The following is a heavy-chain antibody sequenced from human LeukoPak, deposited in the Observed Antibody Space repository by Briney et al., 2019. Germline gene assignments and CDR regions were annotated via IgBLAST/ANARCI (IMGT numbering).Heavy chain of an antibody. CDR1: AGSISSSSYY. Sequence: PSETLSLTCTVSAGSISSSSYYWGWIRQPPGKGLEWIGSIYYSGSTYYNPSLKSRVTISVDTSKNQFSLKLSSVTAADTAVYYCARRSGYDYYWFDPWGQGTLVTVSS. J-gene: IGHJ5*02. V-gene: IGHV4-39*07. CDR3: ARRSGYDYYWFDP. D-gene: IGHD5-12*01. CDR2: IYYSGST.